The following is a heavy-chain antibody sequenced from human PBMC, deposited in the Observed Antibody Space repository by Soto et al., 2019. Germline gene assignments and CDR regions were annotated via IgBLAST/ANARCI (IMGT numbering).Heavy chain of an antibody. CDR1: GDSISSGGPY. CDR2: IYHTGST. J-gene: IGHJ6*02. V-gene: IGHV4-31*03. D-gene: IGHD3-10*01. CDR3: ARMAMVRGINYYYGLDV. Sequence: QVQLQESGPGLVKPSQTLSLTCTVSGDSISSGGPYWGWIRQHPGKGLEWIGYIYHTGSTYYKSALKSRVNISVDTTKNQSSLKLSSVTAAGTAVYYCARMAMVRGINYYYGLDVWGQGTTVTVSS.